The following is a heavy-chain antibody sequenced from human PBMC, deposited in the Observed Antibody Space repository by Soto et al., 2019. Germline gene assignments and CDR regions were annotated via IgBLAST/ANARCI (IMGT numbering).Heavy chain of an antibody. CDR3: AKSPGMYYYDSSGYYHYDD. J-gene: IGHJ4*02. Sequence: GGSLRLSCAASGFTFSSYAMSWVRQAPGKGLEWVSAISGSGVSTYYADSVKGRFTISRDNSKNTLYLQMNSLRAEDTAVYYCAKSPGMYYYDSSGYYHYDDSGQGTLVTVSS. CDR1: GFTFSSYA. D-gene: IGHD3-22*01. V-gene: IGHV3-23*01. CDR2: ISGSGVST.